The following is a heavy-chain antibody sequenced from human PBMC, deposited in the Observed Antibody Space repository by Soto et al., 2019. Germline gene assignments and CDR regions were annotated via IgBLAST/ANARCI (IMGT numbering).Heavy chain of an antibody. J-gene: IGHJ4*02. D-gene: IGHD4-17*01. V-gene: IGHV3-33*08. CDR1: GFTFSRYG. CDR2: IWYDATNK. Sequence: GGSLRLSCEASGFTFSRYGMHWVRQPPGKGLEWVAVIWYDATNKYYADSVKGRFTISRDNSKNTLDLQMNSLRAEDTAVYYCARETPRDYGGNYPDFWGPRTVVTLST. CDR3: ARETPRDYGGNYPDF.